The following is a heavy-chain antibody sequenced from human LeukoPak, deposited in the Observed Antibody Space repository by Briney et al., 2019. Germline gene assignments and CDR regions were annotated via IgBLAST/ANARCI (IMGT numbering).Heavy chain of an antibody. D-gene: IGHD3-10*01. CDR2: IYYSGST. CDR3: ARDIYYGSGIFHY. J-gene: IGHJ4*02. CDR1: GGSISSSRYY. V-gene: IGHV4-39*07. Sequence: SETLSLTCTVSGGSISSSRYYWGWIRQTPGKGLEWIGSIYYSGSTYYNPSLKSRVTISVDTSKNQFSLKLSSVTAADTAVYYCARDIYYGSGIFHYWGQGTLVTVS.